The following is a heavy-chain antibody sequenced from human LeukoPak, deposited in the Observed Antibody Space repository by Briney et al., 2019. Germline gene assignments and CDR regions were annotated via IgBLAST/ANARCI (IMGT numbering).Heavy chain of an antibody. CDR1: GGSISSSSYY. J-gene: IGHJ4*02. D-gene: IGHD3-22*01. CDR2: IYYSGST. CDR3: ARDWASSGSNQVDY. Sequence: SETLSLTCTVSGGSISSSSYYWGWIRQPPGKGLEWIGSIYYSGSTYYNPSPKSRVTISVDTSKNQFSPKLSSVPAADTAVYYCARDWASSGSNQVDYWGQGTLVTVSS. V-gene: IGHV4-39*02.